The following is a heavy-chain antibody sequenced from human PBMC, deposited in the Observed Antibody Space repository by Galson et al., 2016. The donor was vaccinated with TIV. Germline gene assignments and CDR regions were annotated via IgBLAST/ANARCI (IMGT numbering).Heavy chain of an antibody. V-gene: IGHV1-69*05. D-gene: IGHD4-17*01. CDR3: TRDHRDHADYYSFES. CDR1: RGTFNNFG. CDR2: IIPIFPTP. J-gene: IGHJ4*02. Sequence: SVKVSCKASRGTFNNFGISWVRQAPGQGLEWMGEIIPIFPTPNYAQKFQGRVTIATDESTSTAYMVVSSLTSDDTAIYYCTRDHRDHADYYSFESWGQGTLGTVSS.